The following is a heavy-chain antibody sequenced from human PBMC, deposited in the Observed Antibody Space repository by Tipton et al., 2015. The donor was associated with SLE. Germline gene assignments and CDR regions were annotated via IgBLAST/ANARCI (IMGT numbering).Heavy chain of an antibody. Sequence: QLVQSGAEVKQPGASVKVSCKASGYTFTDYGISWVRQAPGQGLEWMGWITTYNGNTQYAQKFQGRVTMTTDTSTSTAYMELTSLTSDDTAVYYCAREQADPDFWGQGTLVTVSS. J-gene: IGHJ4*02. CDR3: AREQADPDF. CDR1: GYTFTDYG. D-gene: IGHD3/OR15-3a*01. V-gene: IGHV1-18*04. CDR2: ITTYNGNT.